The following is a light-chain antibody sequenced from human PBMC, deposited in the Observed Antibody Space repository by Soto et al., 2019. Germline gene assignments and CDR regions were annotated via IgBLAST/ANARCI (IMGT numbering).Light chain of an antibody. CDR1: QSARTY. V-gene: IGKV3-11*01. CDR3: QQRSNWPIT. J-gene: IGKJ5*01. Sequence: EIVLTQSPATLSVSPGERATLSCRASQSARTYLAWYQQKPGQAPRLLIYDASNRATGIPARFSGSGSGTDFTLTISSLEPEDFAVYYCQQRSNWPITFGQGTRLEIK. CDR2: DAS.